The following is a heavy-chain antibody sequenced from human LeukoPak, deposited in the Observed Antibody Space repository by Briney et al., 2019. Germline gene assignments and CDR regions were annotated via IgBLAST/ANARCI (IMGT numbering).Heavy chain of an antibody. D-gene: IGHD2-15*01. CDR3: ARDGPNIVVVVAATPLPDYYMDV. CDR1: GFTFSTFA. J-gene: IGHJ6*03. Sequence: GGSLRLSCAASGFTFSTFAMIWVRQPPGKGLEWVSSISSSSSYIYYADSVKGRFTISRDNAKNSLYLQMNSLRAEDTAVYYCARDGPNIVVVVAATPLPDYYMDVWGKGTTVTVSS. V-gene: IGHV3-21*01. CDR2: ISSSSSYI.